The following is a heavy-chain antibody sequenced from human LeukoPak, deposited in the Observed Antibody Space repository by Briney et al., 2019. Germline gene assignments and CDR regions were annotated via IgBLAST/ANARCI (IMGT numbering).Heavy chain of an antibody. J-gene: IGHJ4*02. CDR2: INPNSGGT. CDR1: GYTFTGYY. Sequence: ASVKVSCKASGYTFTGYYMHWVRQAPGQGLEWMAWINPNSGGTNYAQKFQGRVTMTRDTSISTAYMELSRLRSDDTAVYYCARGGFREKGYFDYWGQGTLVTVSS. CDR3: ARGGFREKGYFDY. V-gene: IGHV1-2*02. D-gene: IGHD3-10*01.